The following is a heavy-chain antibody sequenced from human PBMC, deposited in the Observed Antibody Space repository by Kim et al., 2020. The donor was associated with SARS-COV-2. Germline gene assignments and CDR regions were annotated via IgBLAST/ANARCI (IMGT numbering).Heavy chain of an antibody. CDR1: GFTFSSYS. CDR2: ISSSSSYI. D-gene: IGHD3-10*01. CDR3: ARAAFTMVRGVTPYYFDY. J-gene: IGHJ4*02. V-gene: IGHV3-21*01. Sequence: GGSLRLSCAASGFTFSSYSMNWIRQAPGKGLEWVSSISSSSSYIYYADSVKGRFTISRDNAKNSLYLQMNSLRAEDTAVYYCARAAFTMVRGVTPYYFDYWGQGTLVTVSS.